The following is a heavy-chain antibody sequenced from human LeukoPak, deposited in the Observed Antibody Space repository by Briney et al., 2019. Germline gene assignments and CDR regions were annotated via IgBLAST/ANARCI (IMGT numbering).Heavy chain of an antibody. D-gene: IGHD3-10*01. CDR2: IYTSGST. CDR1: GGSISSYY. J-gene: IGHJ5*02. Sequence: SETLSLTCTVSGGSISSYYWSRIRQPAGKGLEWIGRIYTSGSTNYNPSLKSRVTMSVDTSKNQFSLKLSSVTAADTAVYYCARARITMVRGVIIVGWFDPWGQGTLVTVSS. CDR3: ARARITMVRGVIIVGWFDP. V-gene: IGHV4-4*07.